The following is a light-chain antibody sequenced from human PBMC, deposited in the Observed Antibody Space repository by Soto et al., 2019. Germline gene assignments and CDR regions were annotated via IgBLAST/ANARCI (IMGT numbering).Light chain of an antibody. V-gene: IGKV3-11*01. J-gene: IGKJ4*01. CDR1: QSVGSY. Sequence: LTQAPSTLSMSPGDRATLSCRASQSVGSYLAWYQQKPGQAPRLLIYDASNRATGIPARFSGSGSGTDFTLTISSLEPEDFAVYYCQQRSNWPPLTFGGGTKVDIK. CDR2: DAS. CDR3: QQRSNWPPLT.